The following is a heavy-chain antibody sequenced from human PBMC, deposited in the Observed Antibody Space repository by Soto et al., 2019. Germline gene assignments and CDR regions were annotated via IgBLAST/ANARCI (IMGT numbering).Heavy chain of an antibody. V-gene: IGHV4-59*01. Sequence: SETLSLTCTVSGGSISSYYWSWIRQPPGKGLEWIGYIYYSGSTNYNPSLKSRVTISVDTSKNQFSLKLSSVTAADTAVYYCARSERTYIVATIFGLHLFDYWGQGTLVTVSS. CDR1: GGSISSYY. CDR3: ARSERTYIVATIFGLHLFDY. J-gene: IGHJ4*02. D-gene: IGHD5-12*01. CDR2: IYYSGST.